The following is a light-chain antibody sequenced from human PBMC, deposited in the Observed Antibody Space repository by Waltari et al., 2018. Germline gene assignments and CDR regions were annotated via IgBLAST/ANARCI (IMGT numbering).Light chain of an antibody. CDR1: GSNIAAGYA. J-gene: IGLJ3*02. CDR2: GST. CDR3: QSYDTSLSVV. Sequence: QSVLTQPPSVSGAPGQRVTISCTGSGSNIAAGYAVPWYQPPPRAAPKLLIYGSTSRPLGVPARFFGSTSGTSASLAIIGLQAEDEAEYYCQSYDTSLSVVFGGGTKLTVL. V-gene: IGLV1-40*01.